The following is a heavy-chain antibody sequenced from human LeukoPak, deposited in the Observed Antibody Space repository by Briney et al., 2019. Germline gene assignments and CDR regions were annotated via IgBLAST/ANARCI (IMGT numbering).Heavy chain of an antibody. D-gene: IGHD5-12*01. V-gene: IGHV4-59*01. CDR1: GGSISSYY. Sequence: SETLSLTCTVSGGSISSYYWSWIRQPPGKGLEWIGYIYYSGSTNYNPSLKSRVTISVDTSKNQFSLKLSSVTAADTAVYYCARDSPSGHDYDRAFDIWGQGTMVTVSS. CDR2: IYYSGST. CDR3: ARDSPSGHDYDRAFDI. J-gene: IGHJ3*02.